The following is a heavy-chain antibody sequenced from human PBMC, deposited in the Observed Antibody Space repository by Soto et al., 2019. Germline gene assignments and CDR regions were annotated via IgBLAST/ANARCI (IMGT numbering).Heavy chain of an antibody. CDR3: ARDQTMAGPTTLDY. CDR2: INAAGTVK. J-gene: IGHJ4*02. CDR1: GFTCSTYL. Sequence: GGALRLSCAASGFTCSTYLMNWVRQTPGKGLVWFSRINAAGTVKTYADSVKGRFTISRDNAKNTLYLQMNSVRADDTAVYYCARDQTMAGPTTLDYCGQGTLVTVSS. D-gene: IGHD6-19*01. V-gene: IGHV3-74*01.